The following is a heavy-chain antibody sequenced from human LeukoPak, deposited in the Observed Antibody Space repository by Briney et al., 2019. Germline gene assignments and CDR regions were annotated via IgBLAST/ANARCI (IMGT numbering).Heavy chain of an antibody. Sequence: GGSLRLSCAASGFTFSSYEMNWVRQAPGKGLEWVSYISSSGSTIYYADSVKGRFTISRDNAKNSLYLQMNSLRAEDTAVYYCARDPRGSWIVDYWGREPWSPSPQ. V-gene: IGHV3-48*03. J-gene: IGHJ4*02. CDR3: ARDPRGSWIVDY. CDR1: GFTFSSYE. D-gene: IGHD6-13*01. CDR2: ISSSGSTI.